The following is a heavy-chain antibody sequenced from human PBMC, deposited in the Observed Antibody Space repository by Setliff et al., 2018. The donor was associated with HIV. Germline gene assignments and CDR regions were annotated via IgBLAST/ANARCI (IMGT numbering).Heavy chain of an antibody. CDR2: ISVSGFNI. V-gene: IGHV3-21*01. CDR3: ARVRARYSSSWSFDY. Sequence: GGSLRLSCAASGFTFSTYSMNWVRLAPGRGLEWISSISVSGFNIYYAGSVKGRFFVSRDDAKNSLFLQMNSLRTEDTAVYFCARVRARYSSSWSFDYWGQGTPVTVSS. CDR1: GFTFSTYS. J-gene: IGHJ4*02. D-gene: IGHD6-13*01.